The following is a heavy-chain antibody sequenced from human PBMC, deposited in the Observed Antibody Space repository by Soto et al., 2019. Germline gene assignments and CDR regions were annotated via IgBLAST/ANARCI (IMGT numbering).Heavy chain of an antibody. V-gene: IGHV1-18*04. D-gene: IGHD6-19*01. Sequence: ASVKVSCKASGYTFTSYGISWVRQAPGQGLGWMGWISAYNGNTNYAQKLQGRVTMTTDTSTSTAYMELRSLRSDDTAVYYCARDLAVAGTGGNWFDPWGQGTLVTVSS. CDR3: ARDLAVAGTGGNWFDP. CDR1: GYTFTSYG. CDR2: ISAYNGNT. J-gene: IGHJ5*02.